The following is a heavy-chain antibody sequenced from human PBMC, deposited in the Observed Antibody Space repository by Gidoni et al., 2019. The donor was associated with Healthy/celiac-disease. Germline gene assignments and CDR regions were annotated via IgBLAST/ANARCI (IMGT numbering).Heavy chain of an antibody. D-gene: IGHD6-19*01. J-gene: IGHJ4*02. CDR1: GFTFSSYE. V-gene: IGHV3-48*03. Sequence: EVQLVESGGGLLQPGGSLRLSCAASGFTFSSYEMNWVRQAPGKGLEWVSYISSSGSTIYYADSVKGRFTISRDNAKNSLYLQMNSLRAEDTAVYYCARGNRYSSGWYWFDYWGQGTLVTVSS. CDR2: ISSSGSTI. CDR3: ARGNRYSSGWYWFDY.